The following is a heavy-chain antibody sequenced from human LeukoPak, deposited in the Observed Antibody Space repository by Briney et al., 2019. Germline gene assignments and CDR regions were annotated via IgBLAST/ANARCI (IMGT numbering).Heavy chain of an antibody. CDR1: GGTFSSYA. CDR3: ARHGDYVPPYYYYGMDV. D-gene: IGHD4-17*01. J-gene: IGHJ6*02. CDR2: IIPIFGTA. V-gene: IGHV1-69*13. Sequence: ASVKVSCKASGGTFSSYAISWVRQAPGQGLEWMGGIIPIFGTANYAQKFQGRVTITADESTSTAYMELSSLRSEDTAVYYCARHGDYVPPYYYYGMDVWGQGTTVTVSS.